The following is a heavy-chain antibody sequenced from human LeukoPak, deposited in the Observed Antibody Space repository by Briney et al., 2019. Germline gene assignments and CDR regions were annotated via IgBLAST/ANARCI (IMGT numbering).Heavy chain of an antibody. J-gene: IGHJ4*02. CDR2: ISSSGDTI. D-gene: IGHD4-17*01. V-gene: IGHV3-11*01. CDR3: ARVGDYVFDY. CDR1: GFTLSDYY. Sequence: GGSLRLSCAASGFTLSDYYMSWIRQAPGKGLESVSYISSSGDTIYYAASVKGRFTISRDNAKNSLYLQMNSLRAEDTAVYYCARVGDYVFDYWGQGTLVTVSS.